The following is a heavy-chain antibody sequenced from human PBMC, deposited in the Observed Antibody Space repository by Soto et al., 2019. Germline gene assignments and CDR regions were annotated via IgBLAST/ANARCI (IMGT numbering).Heavy chain of an antibody. Sequence: GGSLRLSCAASGFTFSSYWMHWVRQAPGKGLVWVSRINSDGSSTSYADSVKGRFTISRDNAKNTLYLQMNSLRAEDTAVYYCARTRRAPNNWFDPWGQGTLVTVSS. CDR3: ARTRRAPNNWFDP. CDR2: INSDGSST. V-gene: IGHV3-74*01. CDR1: GFTFSSYW. J-gene: IGHJ5*02.